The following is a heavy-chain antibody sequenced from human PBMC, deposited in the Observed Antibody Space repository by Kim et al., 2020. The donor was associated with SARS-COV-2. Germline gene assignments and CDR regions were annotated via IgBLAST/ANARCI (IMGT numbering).Heavy chain of an antibody. D-gene: IGHD2-21*01. V-gene: IGHV3-23*01. Sequence: GGSLRLSCVASGFTFDTYAMSCVRQAPGKGLEWVSVISGGAVNKFYADSVRGRFTISRDNSKNTLYLQMHSLRDEDPALYYCAKMVIMDGYNYFYYYAMDVGGRGHTDTVPS. CDR2: ISGGAVNK. CDR3: AKMVIMDGYNYFYYYAMDV. J-gene: IGHJ6*02. CDR1: GFTFDTYA.